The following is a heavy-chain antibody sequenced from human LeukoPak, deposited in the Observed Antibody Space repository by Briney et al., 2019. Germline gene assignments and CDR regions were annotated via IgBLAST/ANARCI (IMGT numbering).Heavy chain of an antibody. J-gene: IGHJ6*02. CDR3: ARVNYGLDV. Sequence: GGSLRLSCAASGFTFSNYWMHWVRQAPGKGLVWVSRINGDGRNTNYADPVKGRFTISRDNAKNTLYLQMSSLRAEDTAVYYCARVNYGLDVWGQGTTVTVSS. CDR2: INGDGRNT. V-gene: IGHV3-74*01. CDR1: GFTFSNYW.